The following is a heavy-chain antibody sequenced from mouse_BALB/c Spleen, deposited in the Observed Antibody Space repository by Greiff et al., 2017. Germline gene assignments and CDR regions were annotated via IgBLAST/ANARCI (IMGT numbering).Heavy chain of an antibody. CDR2: ISDGGSYT. CDR1: GFTFSDYY. Sequence: EVKVVESGGGLVKPGGSLKLSCAASGFTFSDYYMYWVRQTPEKRLEWVATISDGGSYTYYPDSVKGRFTISRDNAKNNLYLQMSSLKSEDTAMYYCARAGTARATWYYAMDYWGQGTSVTVSS. V-gene: IGHV5-4*02. J-gene: IGHJ4*01. D-gene: IGHD3-2*01. CDR3: ARAGTARATWYYAMDY.